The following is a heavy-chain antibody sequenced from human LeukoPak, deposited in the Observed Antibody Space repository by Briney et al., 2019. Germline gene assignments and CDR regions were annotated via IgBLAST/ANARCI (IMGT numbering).Heavy chain of an antibody. Sequence: SETLSLTCTVSGGSISSSSYYWGWIRQPPGKGLEWIGSIYYSGSTYYNPSLKSRVTISVDTSKNQFTLKLSSVTAADTAVYYCARHGFSGWYPVRLDNWFDPWGQGTLVTVSS. CDR2: IYYSGST. V-gene: IGHV4-39*01. CDR3: ARHGFSGWYPVRLDNWFDP. CDR1: GGSISSSSYY. D-gene: IGHD6-19*01. J-gene: IGHJ5*02.